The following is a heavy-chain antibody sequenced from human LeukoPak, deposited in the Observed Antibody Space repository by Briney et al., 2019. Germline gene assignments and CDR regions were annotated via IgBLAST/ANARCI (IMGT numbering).Heavy chain of an antibody. Sequence: PGGSLRLSCAASGFTFSSYAMSWVRQAPGKGLEWVSAISGSGGSTYYADSVKGRFTISRDNSKNTLYLQMNSLRAEDTAVYYCATGYSSSCFTYYFDYWGQGTLVTVSS. V-gene: IGHV3-23*01. CDR2: ISGSGGST. CDR3: ATGYSSSCFTYYFDY. J-gene: IGHJ4*02. CDR1: GFTFSSYA. D-gene: IGHD6-13*01.